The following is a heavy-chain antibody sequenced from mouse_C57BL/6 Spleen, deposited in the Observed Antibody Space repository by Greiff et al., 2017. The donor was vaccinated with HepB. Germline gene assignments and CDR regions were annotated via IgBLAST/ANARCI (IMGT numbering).Heavy chain of an antibody. D-gene: IGHD1-1*01. Sequence: QVQLQQSGPELVKPGASVKISCKASGYAFSSSWMNWVKQRPGKGLEWIGRIYPGDGDTNYNGKFKGKATLTADKSSSTAYMQLSSLTSEDSAVYFCAREEVYYFGSSYGGMDYWGQGTSVTVSS. CDR2: IYPGDGDT. CDR3: AREEVYYFGSSYGGMDY. J-gene: IGHJ4*01. V-gene: IGHV1-82*01. CDR1: GYAFSSSW.